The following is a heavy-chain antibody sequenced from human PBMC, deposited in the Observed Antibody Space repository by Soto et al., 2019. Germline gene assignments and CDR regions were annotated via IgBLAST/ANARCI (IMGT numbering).Heavy chain of an antibody. V-gene: IGHV4-59*01. Sequence: NPSETLSLTCTVSGGSISSYYWSWIRQPPGKGLEWIGYIYFGGSTSYNPSLRSRVTVSLDTSRNQFYLKLSSVTAADTAVYYCARLARSESDAFDIWGQGTMVTVSS. CDR1: GGSISSYY. CDR3: ARLARSESDAFDI. D-gene: IGHD3-10*01. CDR2: IYFGGST. J-gene: IGHJ3*02.